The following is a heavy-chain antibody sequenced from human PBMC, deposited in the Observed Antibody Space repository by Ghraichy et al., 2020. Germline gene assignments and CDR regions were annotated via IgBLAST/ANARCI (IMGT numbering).Heavy chain of an antibody. CDR1: GYIFTNFL. Sequence: GESLNISCKGSGYIFTNFLISWVRQMPGKGLEWMGRIDPSDSYTSYSPSFQGHVTISADKSITTAYLQWNGLKASDTAMYYCARHQNIAVAGIYDWFDPWGQGTLVTVSS. CDR3: ARHQNIAVAGIYDWFDP. J-gene: IGHJ5*02. V-gene: IGHV5-10-1*01. CDR2: IDPSDSYT. D-gene: IGHD6-19*01.